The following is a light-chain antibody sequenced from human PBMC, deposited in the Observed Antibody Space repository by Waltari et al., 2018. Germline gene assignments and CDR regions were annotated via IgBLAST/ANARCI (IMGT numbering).Light chain of an antibody. V-gene: IGKV2-40*01. J-gene: IGKJ3*01. CDR3: VQAIAFLFT. CDR2: GGS. CDR1: QSLLHSNGNTY. Sequence: DIVMTQTPLSLPITPGEPASISCRSSQSLLHSNGNTYLHWYLQKPGQSPQLLIYGGSNRASGVPDRFSGSGSGTDFTLKIRKVEAEDVGVYYCVQAIAFLFTFGPGTKLDIK.